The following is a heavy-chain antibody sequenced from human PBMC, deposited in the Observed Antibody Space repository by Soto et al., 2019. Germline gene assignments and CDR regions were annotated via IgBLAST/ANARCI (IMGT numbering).Heavy chain of an antibody. CDR2: IGSKGETYAT. CDR1: GFTFGASA. J-gene: IGHJ6*02. D-gene: IGHD2-2*01. Sequence: PGGSLRLSCAASGFTFGASALQWVRQASGKGLEWLGRIGSKGETYATTYAASVKGRFTISRDDSKKTAYLQMNSLESEDTAVYYCACYRGAYYYGMDVWGQGTTVTVSS. CDR3: ACYRGAYYYGMDV. V-gene: IGHV3-73*01.